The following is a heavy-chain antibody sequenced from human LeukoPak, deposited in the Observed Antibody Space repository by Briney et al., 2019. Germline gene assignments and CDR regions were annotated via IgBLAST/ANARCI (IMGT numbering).Heavy chain of an antibody. Sequence: SVKVSCKASGYTFTGYYMHWVRQAPGQGLEWMGGIIPIFGTANYAQKFQGRVTITADKSTSTAYMELSSLRSEDTAVYYCASVAAATGFDYWGQGTLVTVSS. D-gene: IGHD6-13*01. CDR1: GYTFTGYY. CDR2: IIPIFGTA. V-gene: IGHV1-69*06. CDR3: ASVAAATGFDY. J-gene: IGHJ4*02.